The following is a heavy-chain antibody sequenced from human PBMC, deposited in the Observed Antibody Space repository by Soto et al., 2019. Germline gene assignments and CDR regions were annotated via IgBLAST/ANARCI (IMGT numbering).Heavy chain of an antibody. CDR2: IYYSGST. V-gene: IGHV4-59*01. Sequence: SETLSLTCTVSGGSISSYYWSWIRQPTGKGLEWIGYIYYSGSTNYNPSLKSRVTISVDTSKNQFPLKLSSVTAADTAVYYCARGQRYDFWSGRYYYYYYMDVWGKGTTVTVSS. CDR3: ARGQRYDFWSGRYYYYYYMDV. CDR1: GGSISSYY. J-gene: IGHJ6*03. D-gene: IGHD3-3*01.